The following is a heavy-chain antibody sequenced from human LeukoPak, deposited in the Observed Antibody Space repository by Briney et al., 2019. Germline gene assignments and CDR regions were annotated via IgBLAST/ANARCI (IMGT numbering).Heavy chain of an antibody. CDR3: ARGLQYQLLKALGYYYMDV. Sequence: SVKVSCKASGGTFSSHAIAWVRQAPGQGPEWMGGIIPNSGTANYAQKFQGRVTITTDESTSTAYMELSSLTSDDTAVYYCARGLQYQLLKALGYYYMDVWGEGTTVTVSS. CDR1: GGTFSSHA. D-gene: IGHD2-2*01. V-gene: IGHV1-69*05. J-gene: IGHJ6*03. CDR2: IIPNSGTA.